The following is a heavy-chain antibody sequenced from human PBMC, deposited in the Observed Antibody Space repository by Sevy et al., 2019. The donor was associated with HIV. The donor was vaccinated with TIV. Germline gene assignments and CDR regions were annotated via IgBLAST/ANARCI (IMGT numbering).Heavy chain of an antibody. CDR3: ARRGRPGVDDGFDI. V-gene: IGHV5-51*01. CDR2: IYPGDSDT. J-gene: IGHJ3*02. Sequence: GESLKISCKGSGYDFTTRWIGWARQMPGKGLEWMGIIYPGDSDTINSPSFQGQVTNSADKSLSTAYLQWSSLKTSDTAMYYCARRGRPGVDDGFDIWGQGTMVTVSS. CDR1: GYDFTTRW. D-gene: IGHD2-8*01.